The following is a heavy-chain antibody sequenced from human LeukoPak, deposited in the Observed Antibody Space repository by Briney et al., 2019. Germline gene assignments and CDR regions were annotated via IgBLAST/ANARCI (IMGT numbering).Heavy chain of an antibody. CDR3: ARGVDIVLMVYAILTYYFDY. J-gene: IGHJ4*02. CDR2: INHSGST. CDR1: GGSFSGYY. D-gene: IGHD2-8*01. Sequence: SETLSLTCAVYGGSFSGYYWSWIRQPPGKGLEWIGEINHSGSTNYNPSLKSRVTISVDTSKNQFSLKLSSVTAADTAVYYCARGVDIVLMVYAILTYYFDYWGQGTLVTVSS. V-gene: IGHV4-34*01.